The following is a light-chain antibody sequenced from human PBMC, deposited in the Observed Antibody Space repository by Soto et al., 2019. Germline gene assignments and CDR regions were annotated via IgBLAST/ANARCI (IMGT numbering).Light chain of an antibody. CDR1: ENVGTN. CDR2: GSS. CDR3: QQYNNWGLS. J-gene: IGKJ4*01. V-gene: IGKV3D-15*01. Sequence: IVLTQSPATLSVSPGERVTLSCRASENVGTNLAWYQQRPGQPPRLLIYGSSTRATGISATFSGSGSRTEFTRTISSLQSEDSAAYYCQQYNNWGLSFGGGTRVEIK.